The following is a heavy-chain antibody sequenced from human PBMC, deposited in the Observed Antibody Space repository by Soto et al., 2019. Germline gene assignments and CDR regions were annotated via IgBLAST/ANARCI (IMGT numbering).Heavy chain of an antibody. CDR2: IWYDGSNK. D-gene: IGHD1-26*01. CDR3: ARDGGADFDY. V-gene: IGHV3-33*01. Sequence: HGWSMRLSCAASGFTFSSYVMPWVCQAPGKGLEWVAVIWYDGSNKYYADSVKGRFTISRDNSKNTLYLQMNSLRAEDTAVYYCARDGGADFDYWGQGTLVTVSS. CDR1: GFTFSSYV. J-gene: IGHJ4*02.